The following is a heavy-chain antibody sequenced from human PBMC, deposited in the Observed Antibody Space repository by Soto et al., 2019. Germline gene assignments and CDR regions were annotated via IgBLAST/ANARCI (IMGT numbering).Heavy chain of an antibody. CDR2: IYASGSP. CDR1: GGSISVYY. CDR3: ARGVGSSPPRY. D-gene: IGHD1-26*01. Sequence: PSETLSLTCTISGGSISVYYWSWVRQPPGHELEWIGYIYASGSPYYNPPLRSRVTISADTSKNQIPLKLTSPTAADTAVYYCARGVGSSPPRYWGRGTLVTVSS. V-gene: IGHV4-59*01. J-gene: IGHJ4*02.